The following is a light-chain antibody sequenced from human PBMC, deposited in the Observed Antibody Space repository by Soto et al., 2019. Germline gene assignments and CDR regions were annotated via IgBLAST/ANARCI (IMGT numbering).Light chain of an antibody. CDR2: DAS. CDR1: QSVSSY. J-gene: IGKJ4*01. CDR3: QQRTAWPRLT. V-gene: IGKV3-11*01. Sequence: EIVLTQSPATLSLSPGERATLSCRASQSVSSYLAWYQQKPGQAHRLLIYDASNRATGIPARFSSSGSGTNCPLSNSSLEPEDFAVVSCQQRTAWPRLTFGGGTKVAIK.